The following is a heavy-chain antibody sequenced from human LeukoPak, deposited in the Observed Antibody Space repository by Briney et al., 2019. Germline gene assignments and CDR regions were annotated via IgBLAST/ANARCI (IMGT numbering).Heavy chain of an antibody. J-gene: IGHJ4*02. CDR3: ARVYYYVEGLSFDY. V-gene: IGHV1-46*01. CDR1: GSTFTSYY. D-gene: IGHD3-22*01. Sequence: GASVTVSCKASGSTFTSYYMHWVRQAPGQGLEWMGIINPSGGSTSYAQKFQGRVTMTRDTSTSKVYMELSSLRSEDTAVYYCARVYYYVEGLSFDYWGQGTLVTVSA. CDR2: INPSGGST.